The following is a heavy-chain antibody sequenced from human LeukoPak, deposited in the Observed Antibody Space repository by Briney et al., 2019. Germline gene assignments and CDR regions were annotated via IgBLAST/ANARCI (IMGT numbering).Heavy chain of an antibody. CDR1: GGTFSSYA. CDR3: ARDRVVATISPQGAILDY. Sequence: SVKVSCKASGGTFSSYAISWVRQAPGQGLEWMGGIIPIFGTANYAQKFQGRVTITADESTSTAYMELSSLRSEDTAVYYCARDRVVATISPQGAILDYWGQGTLVTVSS. CDR2: IIPIFGTA. D-gene: IGHD5-12*01. J-gene: IGHJ4*02. V-gene: IGHV1-69*13.